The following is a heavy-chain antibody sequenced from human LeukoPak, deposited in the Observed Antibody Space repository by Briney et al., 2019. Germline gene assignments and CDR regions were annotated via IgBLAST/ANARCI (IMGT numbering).Heavy chain of an antibody. CDR3: ASAGIAVAGRYFDY. Sequence: SVKVSCKASGGTFSSYAISWVRQAPGQGLEWMGRIMPILGIAKYAQKFQGRVTIPADKSTSTAYMELSSLRSEDTAVYYCASAGIAVAGRYFDYWGQGTLVTVSS. J-gene: IGHJ4*02. D-gene: IGHD6-19*01. CDR1: GGTFSSYA. V-gene: IGHV1-69*04. CDR2: IMPILGIA.